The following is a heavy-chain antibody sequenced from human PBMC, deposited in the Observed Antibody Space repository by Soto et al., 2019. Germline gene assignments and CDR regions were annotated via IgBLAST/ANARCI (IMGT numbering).Heavy chain of an antibody. D-gene: IGHD5-12*01. CDR3: ARAVGFEMATSNFDY. V-gene: IGHV4-34*01. CDR2: INHSGST. Sequence: SETLSLTCAVYGGSFSGYYWSWIRQPPGKGLEWIGEINHSGSTNYNPSLKSRVTISVDTSKNQFSLKLSSVTAADTAVYYCARAVGFEMATSNFDYWGQGTLVTVSS. J-gene: IGHJ4*02. CDR1: GGSFSGYY.